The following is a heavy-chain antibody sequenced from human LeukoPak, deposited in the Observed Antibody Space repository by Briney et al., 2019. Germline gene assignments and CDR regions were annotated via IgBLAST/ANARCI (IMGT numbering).Heavy chain of an antibody. Sequence: ASQTLSLTCAVSGASVSSICASWNWIRQSPSRGLEWLGRTYYRSKWNADYAVSVKSRIIINADTSKNHFSLQLNSVTPEDTAVYYCSRGLDNWGQGTLVTVSS. V-gene: IGHV6-1*01. CDR1: GASVSSICAS. CDR3: SRGLDN. CDR2: TYYRSKWNA. J-gene: IGHJ4*02.